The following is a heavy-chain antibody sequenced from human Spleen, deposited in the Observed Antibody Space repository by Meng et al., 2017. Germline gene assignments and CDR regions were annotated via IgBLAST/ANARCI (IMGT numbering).Heavy chain of an antibody. D-gene: IGHD4-17*01. CDR1: GFTFSSNS. CDR3: TKDAWTTVTPC. Sequence: EVQLLESGGGLVQRGGSLSLSCAASGFTFSSNSMSWVRQAPGKGLEWVSAIIGSGASTYYADSVKGRFTISRDNSKNTLYLQMNSLRAEDTAIYYCTKDAWTTVTPCWGQGTLVTVSS. V-gene: IGHV3-23*01. CDR2: IIGSGAST. J-gene: IGHJ4*02.